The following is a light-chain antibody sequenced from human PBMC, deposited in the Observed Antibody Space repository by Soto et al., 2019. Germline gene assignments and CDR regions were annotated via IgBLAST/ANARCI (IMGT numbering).Light chain of an antibody. Sequence: EIVWTQSPGTRSLPLEERGTPSCRATRSICSNYVAWYQRKPSQPPGLLIHGASSRATGTPDRFRGSGSGTNYTLTISRLEAEDSAVYYCQQYASSPCTFGGGTKVEI. CDR3: QQYASSPCT. CDR2: GAS. CDR1: RSICSNY. J-gene: IGKJ4*01. V-gene: IGKV3-20*01.